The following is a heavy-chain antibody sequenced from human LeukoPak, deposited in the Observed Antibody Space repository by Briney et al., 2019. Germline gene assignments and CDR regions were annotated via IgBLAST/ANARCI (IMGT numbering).Heavy chain of an antibody. Sequence: VWSLRLSCAASGFTFSSYAMSWVRQAPGKGLEWVSAISGSGGSTYYADSVKGRFTISRDNSKNTLYLQMNSLRAEDTAVYYCAKEDSYYGSGSYYNFLDYWGQGTLVTVSS. D-gene: IGHD3-10*01. CDR2: ISGSGGST. V-gene: IGHV3-23*01. CDR3: AKEDSYYGSGSYYNFLDY. CDR1: GFTFSSYA. J-gene: IGHJ4*02.